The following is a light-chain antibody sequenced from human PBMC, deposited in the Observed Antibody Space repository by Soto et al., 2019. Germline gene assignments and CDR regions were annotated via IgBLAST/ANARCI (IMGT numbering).Light chain of an antibody. J-gene: IGLJ1*01. Sequence: TQPASVSGSPGQSITISCTGTSSDVGTYNYVSWYQQHPGKAPKLIIYEVSNRPSGVSNRFSGSKSGNTASLTISGLQAEDEADYYCSSYTSSTDYVFGTGTKVTVL. CDR2: EVS. V-gene: IGLV2-14*01. CDR3: SSYTSSTDYV. CDR1: SSDVGTYNY.